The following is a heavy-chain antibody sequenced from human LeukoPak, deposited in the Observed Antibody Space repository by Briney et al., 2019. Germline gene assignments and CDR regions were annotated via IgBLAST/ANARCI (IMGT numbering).Heavy chain of an antibody. V-gene: IGHV4-59*08. D-gene: IGHD3-10*01. CDR1: GGSISNYY. Sequence: PSETLSLTCTVSGGSISNYYLSWIRQPPGKGLEWIGFISYSGSTNYNPSLKSRVTISVDTSKSQFSLKLSSVTAADTAVYYCARHYYGSGSYSVDFDYWGQGTLVTVSS. J-gene: IGHJ4*02. CDR2: ISYSGST. CDR3: ARHYYGSGSYSVDFDY.